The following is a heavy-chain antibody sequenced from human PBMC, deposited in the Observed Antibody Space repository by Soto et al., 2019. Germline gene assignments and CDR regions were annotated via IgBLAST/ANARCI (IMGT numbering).Heavy chain of an antibody. CDR3: ARGDYYDSSGPFSDAFDI. J-gene: IGHJ3*02. CDR1: GFSLSGYW. V-gene: IGHV3-7*04. Sequence: GGSLRLSCVVSGFSLSGYWMSWVRQAPGKGLEWVANINEDGTTTYYVDSVKGRFTISRDNAKNSLYLQMNSLRAEGTAVYYCARGDYYDSSGPFSDAFDIWGQGTMVTVSS. CDR2: INEDGTTT. D-gene: IGHD3-22*01.